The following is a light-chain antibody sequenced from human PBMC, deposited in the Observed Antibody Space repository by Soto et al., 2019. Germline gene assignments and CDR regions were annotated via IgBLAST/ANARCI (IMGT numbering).Light chain of an antibody. CDR3: QQRSNWSWT. Sequence: EIVLTQSPATLSLSPGERATLSCRASQSVSSYLAWYQQKPGQAPRLLIYDASNRATGIPARFSGSGSGTDFTLPISSLGPEDFAVYYCQQRSNWSWTFGKGTKVEIK. J-gene: IGKJ1*01. CDR1: QSVSSY. CDR2: DAS. V-gene: IGKV3-11*01.